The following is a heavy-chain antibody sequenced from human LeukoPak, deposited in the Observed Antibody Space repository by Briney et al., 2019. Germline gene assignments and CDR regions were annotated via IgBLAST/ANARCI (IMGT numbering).Heavy chain of an antibody. D-gene: IGHD6-19*01. J-gene: IGHJ3*02. Sequence: ASVNVSFKASGYTFTSYAINWVRQAPGQGLEWMGWINTNTGNPTYAQGFTGRFVFSLDTSVSTAYLQISSLKAEDTAVYYCARKSQIDPVAAGVDIWGQGTMVTVSS. CDR1: GYTFTSYA. CDR3: ARKSQIDPVAAGVDI. CDR2: INTNTGNP. V-gene: IGHV7-4-1*02.